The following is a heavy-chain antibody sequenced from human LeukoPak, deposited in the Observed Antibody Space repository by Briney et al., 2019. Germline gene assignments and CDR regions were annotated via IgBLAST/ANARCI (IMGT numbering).Heavy chain of an antibody. D-gene: IGHD5-24*01. J-gene: IGHJ4*02. CDR1: GFTFSSYW. Sequence: GGSLRLSCAASGFTFSSYWMSWVRQAPGKRLEWVANIKQDGSEKYYVDSVKGRFTISRDNDKNSLYLQMNSLRAEDTAVYYCARSRTWLKFAHYDYWGQGTLVTVSS. V-gene: IGHV3-7*01. CDR3: ARSRTWLKFAHYDY. CDR2: IKQDGSEK.